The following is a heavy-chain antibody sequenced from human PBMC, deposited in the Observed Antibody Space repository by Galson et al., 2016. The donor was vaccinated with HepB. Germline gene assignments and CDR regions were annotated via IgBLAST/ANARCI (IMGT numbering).Heavy chain of an antibody. Sequence: SLRLSCAASGFTFSSYAMSWVRQAPGKGLEWVSGITSSGGRTFYADSVKGRFTISRDSPKNTLYLQMNSLRAEDTALFYCAKDRWASVGRGTEFDYWGQGTLVTVSS. CDR1: GFTFSSYA. V-gene: IGHV3-23*01. J-gene: IGHJ4*02. CDR3: AKDRWASVGRGTEFDY. CDR2: ITSSGGRT. D-gene: IGHD5-24*01.